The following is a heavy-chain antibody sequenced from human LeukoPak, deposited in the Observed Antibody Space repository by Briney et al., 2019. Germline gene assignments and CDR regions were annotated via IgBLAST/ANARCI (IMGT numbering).Heavy chain of an antibody. CDR1: GFTFSSYA. Sequence: GGSLRLSCAASGFTFSSYAMSWVRQAPGKGLEWVSAISGSGGTTYYADSVKGRFTISRDNSKGTLYLQMNSLRAEDTAVYYCAREVDSGGYYVDYWGQGTLVTVSS. CDR2: ISGSGGTT. J-gene: IGHJ4*02. V-gene: IGHV3-23*01. D-gene: IGHD3-22*01. CDR3: AREVDSGGYYVDY.